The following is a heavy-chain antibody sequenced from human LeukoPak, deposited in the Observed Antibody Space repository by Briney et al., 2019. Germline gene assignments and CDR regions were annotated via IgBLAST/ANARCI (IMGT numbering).Heavy chain of an antibody. CDR1: GGSISSSAYY. CDR3: ARLGDVDSLDY. CDR2: ISYSGTT. V-gene: IGHV4-39*01. Sequence: PSETLSLTCTVSGGSISSSAYYWGWIRQPPGSGLEWIGSISYSGTTYYNPSLKSRVTISVDTSNNQFSLKVSSVIAADTAVYYCARLGDVDSLDYWGQGTLVTVSS. J-gene: IGHJ4*02. D-gene: IGHD3-3*01.